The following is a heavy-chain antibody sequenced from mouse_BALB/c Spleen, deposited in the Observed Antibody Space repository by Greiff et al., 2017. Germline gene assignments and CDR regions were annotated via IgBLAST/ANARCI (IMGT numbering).Heavy chain of an antibody. CDR2: IWAGGST. Sequence: QVQLKESGPGLVAPSQSLSITCTVSGFSLTSYGVHWVRQPPGKGLEWLGVIWAGGSTNYNSALMSRLSISKDNSKSQVFLKMNSLQTDDTAMYYCARDITTVVEGYAMDYWGQGTSVTVSS. CDR3: ARDITTVVEGYAMDY. D-gene: IGHD1-1*01. J-gene: IGHJ4*01. V-gene: IGHV2-9*02. CDR1: GFSLTSYG.